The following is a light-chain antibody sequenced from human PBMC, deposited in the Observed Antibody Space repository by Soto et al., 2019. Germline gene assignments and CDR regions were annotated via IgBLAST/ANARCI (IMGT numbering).Light chain of an antibody. V-gene: IGKV1-5*01. J-gene: IGKJ3*01. CDR1: QSISSW. CDR3: QQYNNYAFT. Sequence: DIQMTQSPSTLSASVGDIVTTTCRASQSISSWLAWYQQKPGKAPKLLIYDAYSLESGVPSRFSGSGSGTEFTLTISSLQPDDFATYYCQQYNNYAFTFGPGTKVD. CDR2: DAY.